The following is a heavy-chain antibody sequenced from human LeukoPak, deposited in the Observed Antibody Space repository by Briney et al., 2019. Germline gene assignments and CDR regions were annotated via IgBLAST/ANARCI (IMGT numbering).Heavy chain of an antibody. V-gene: IGHV3-74*01. J-gene: IGHJ4*02. D-gene: IGHD3-10*01. CDR2: INSDGSST. CDR1: GFTFSSYW. Sequence: GGSLRLSCAASGFTFSSYWMHWVRQAPGKGLAWVSRINSDGSSTSYADSVKGRFTISRDNAKNTLYLQMNSLRAEDTAVYYCARDGVLWFGELKKYYFDYWGQGTLVTVSS. CDR3: ARDGVLWFGELKKYYFDY.